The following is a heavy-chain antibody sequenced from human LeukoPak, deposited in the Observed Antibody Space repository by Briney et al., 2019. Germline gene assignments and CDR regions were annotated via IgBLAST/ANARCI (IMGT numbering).Heavy chain of an antibody. CDR1: GGSFSGYY. Sequence: PSETLSLTCAVYGGSFSGYYWSWIRQPPGKGLEWIGEINHSGSTNYHPSLKSRVTISVDTSKNQFSLKLSSVTAADTAVYYCVRDTPGGSYGDYDYWGQGTLVTVSS. CDR2: INHSGST. CDR3: VRDTPGGSYGDYDY. J-gene: IGHJ4*02. V-gene: IGHV4-34*01. D-gene: IGHD4-17*01.